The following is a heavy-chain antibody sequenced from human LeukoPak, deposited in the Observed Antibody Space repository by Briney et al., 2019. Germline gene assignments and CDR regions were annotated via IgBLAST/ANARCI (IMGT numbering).Heavy chain of an antibody. D-gene: IGHD1-26*01. CDR3: AREGWELLGWFDP. V-gene: IGHV1-46*03. CDR1: GYTFTSYY. CDR2: INPSGGST. Sequence: ASVKVSCKASGYTFTSYYMHWVRQAPGQGLERMGIINPSGGSTSYAQKFQGRVTMTRDTSTSTVYMELSSLRSEDTAVYYCAREGWELLGWFDPWGQGTLVTVSS. J-gene: IGHJ5*02.